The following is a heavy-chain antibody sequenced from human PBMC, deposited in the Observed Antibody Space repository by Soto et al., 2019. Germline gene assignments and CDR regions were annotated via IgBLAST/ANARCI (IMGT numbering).Heavy chain of an antibody. CDR3: ARDIHSTSSL. V-gene: IGHV3-53*01. CDR2: IHSGGNT. D-gene: IGHD6-6*01. J-gene: IGHJ4*02. CDR1: GFIFSNSY. Sequence: GGSLRLSCAASGFIFSNSYMSWVRQTPGKGLEWVSVIHSGGNTYYADSMKGRFTISRDNSKNTLYLQMNSLRAEDTALYYCARDIHSTSSLWGQGALVTVSS.